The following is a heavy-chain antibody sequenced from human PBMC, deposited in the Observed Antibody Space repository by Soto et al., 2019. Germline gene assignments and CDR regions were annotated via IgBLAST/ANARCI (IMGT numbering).Heavy chain of an antibody. CDR2: IYHSGGT. D-gene: IGHD1-26*01. CDR3: ARVNSGNFRADY. J-gene: IGHJ4*02. CDR1: GASISSNNW. Sequence: SETLSLTCAVSGASISSNNWWTWVRQPPGRGLEWIGEIYHSGGTNYNPSLKSRVSISVDKSKNQFSLELTSVTAADTAVYYCARVNSGNFRADYWGQGTLVTVSS. V-gene: IGHV4-4*02.